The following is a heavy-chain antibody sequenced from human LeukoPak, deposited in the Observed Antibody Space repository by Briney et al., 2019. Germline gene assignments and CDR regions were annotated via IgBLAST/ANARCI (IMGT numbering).Heavy chain of an antibody. CDR2: IYTSGGT. CDR3: ARLTRLSTSPDRYYLDS. CDR1: GDSISGYY. D-gene: IGHD6-6*01. J-gene: IGHJ4*02. V-gene: IGHV4-4*09. Sequence: SETLSLTCTVSGDSISGYYWSWIRQPPGKGLEWIGYIYTSGGTDYIPSLKGRVTISIDTSKNQFSLKLSSVTAADSAVYYCARLTRLSTSPDRYYLDSWGQGALVTVSS.